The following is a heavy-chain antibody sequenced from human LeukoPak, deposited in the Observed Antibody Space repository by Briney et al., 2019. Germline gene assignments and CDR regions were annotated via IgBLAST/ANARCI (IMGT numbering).Heavy chain of an antibody. CDR1: GGTFSSYA. J-gene: IGHJ2*01. D-gene: IGHD1-26*01. V-gene: IGHV1-69*01. CDR2: IIPIFGTA. CDR3: ARALVGATTLDL. Sequence: GASVKVSCKASGGTFSSYAISWVRQAPGRGLEWMGGIIPIFGTANYAQKFQGRVTITADESTSTAYMELSSLRSEDTAVYYCARALVGATTLDLWGRGTLVTVSS.